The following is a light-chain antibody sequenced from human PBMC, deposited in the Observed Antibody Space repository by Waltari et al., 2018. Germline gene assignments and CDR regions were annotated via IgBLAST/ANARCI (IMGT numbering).Light chain of an antibody. CDR2: STN. Sequence: DIQMSQSPSSLSASAGDRVTITCRASQDMRSFLNWYQQKPGRAPKLLIYSTNTLASGVPSRFSGSGSGTEFTLTISTLQTTDFATYYCQQGDSYPPTFGQGTKVESK. J-gene: IGKJ1*01. CDR3: QQGDSYPPT. V-gene: IGKV1-17*01. CDR1: QDMRSF.